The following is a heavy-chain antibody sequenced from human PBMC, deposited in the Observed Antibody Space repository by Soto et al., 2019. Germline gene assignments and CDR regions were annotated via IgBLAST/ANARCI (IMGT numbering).Heavy chain of an antibody. CDR2: ISSNGGST. CDR3: VKAFYGSGSYVWFDP. V-gene: IGHV3-64D*08. D-gene: IGHD3-10*01. CDR1: GFTFSSYA. Sequence: EVQLMESGGGLVQPGGSLRLSCSASGFTFSSYAMHWVRQAPGKGLEYVSAISSNGGSTYYADSVKGRFTISRDNSKNTLYLQMSSLRAEDTAVYYCVKAFYGSGSYVWFDPWGQGTLVTVSS. J-gene: IGHJ5*02.